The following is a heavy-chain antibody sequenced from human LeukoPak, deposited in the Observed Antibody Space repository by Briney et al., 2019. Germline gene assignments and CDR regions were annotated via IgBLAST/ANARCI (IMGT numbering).Heavy chain of an antibody. D-gene: IGHD6-13*01. CDR3: ARGILRIAAAGTNWFDP. V-gene: IGHV4-61*05. CDR1: GGSISSSSYY. J-gene: IGHJ5*02. Sequence: SETLSLTCTVSGGSISSSSYYWGWIRQPPEKGLEWIGHIYYSGSTNYNPSLKSRVTISVDTSKNQFSLKLSSVTAADTAVYYCARGILRIAAAGTNWFDPWGQGTLVTVSS. CDR2: IYYSGST.